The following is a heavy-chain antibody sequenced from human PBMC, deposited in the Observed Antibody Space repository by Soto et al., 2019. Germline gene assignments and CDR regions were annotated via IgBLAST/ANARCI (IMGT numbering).Heavy chain of an antibody. V-gene: IGHV1-24*01. J-gene: IGHJ4*02. Sequence: ASVKVSCKVSGYTLTELSMHWVRQAPGKGLEWMGGFDPEDGETIYAQKFQGRVTMTEDTSTDTAYMEPSSLRSEDTAVYYCATKGLLGDEFFDYWGQGTLVTVSS. CDR2: FDPEDGET. D-gene: IGHD3-22*01. CDR3: ATKGLLGDEFFDY. CDR1: GYTLTELS.